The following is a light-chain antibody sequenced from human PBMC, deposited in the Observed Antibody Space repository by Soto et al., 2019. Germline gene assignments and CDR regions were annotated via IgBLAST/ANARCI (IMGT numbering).Light chain of an antibody. V-gene: IGKV3-15*01. J-gene: IGKJ1*01. Sequence: EIVMTQSAATLSASPGETATLSCRASQSVSSNLAWYQQKPGQAPRLLIYGASTRATGIPATFSGSGSGTEFTLTISSLQSEDFAVYYCQQYNNWPRTFGQGTKVDIK. CDR3: QQYNNWPRT. CDR1: QSVSSN. CDR2: GAS.